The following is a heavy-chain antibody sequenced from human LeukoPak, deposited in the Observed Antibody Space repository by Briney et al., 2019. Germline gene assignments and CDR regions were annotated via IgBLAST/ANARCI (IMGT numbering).Heavy chain of an antibody. CDR1: GGSISSYY. V-gene: IGHV4-59*12. J-gene: IGHJ3*02. CDR3: AREIAVAGSAFDI. CDR2: IYFSGNT. Sequence: SETLSLTCTVSGGSISSYYWSWIRQPPGKGLAWIGYIYFSGNTYYNPSLKSRVTISLDMSKNQFSLKLSSVTAADTAVYYCAREIAVAGSAFDIWGQGTMVAVSS. D-gene: IGHD6-19*01.